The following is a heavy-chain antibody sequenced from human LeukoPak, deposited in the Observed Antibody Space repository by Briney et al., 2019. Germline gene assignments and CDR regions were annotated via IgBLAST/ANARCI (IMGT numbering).Heavy chain of an antibody. Sequence: GGSLRLYCAASGFTFSSYGMHWVRQAPGKGLEWVAVISYDGSNKYYADSVKGRFTISRDNSKNTLYLQMNSLRAEDTAVYYCAKLRVEDFDWSFDYWGQGTLVTVSS. CDR2: ISYDGSNK. D-gene: IGHD3-9*01. CDR3: AKLRVEDFDWSFDY. V-gene: IGHV3-30*18. J-gene: IGHJ4*02. CDR1: GFTFSSYG.